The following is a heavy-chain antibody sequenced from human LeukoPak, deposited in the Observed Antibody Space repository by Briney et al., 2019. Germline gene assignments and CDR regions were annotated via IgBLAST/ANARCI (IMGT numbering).Heavy chain of an antibody. CDR1: GGSISSGDYL. J-gene: IGHJ3*02. D-gene: IGHD3-3*01. CDR2: IYYSGRT. Sequence: PSETLSLTCTVSGGSISSGDYLGSWIRQPPGKVLEWIGYIYYSGRTYYTPSLKRRVSISVDTSKNQFSLKLSSVTAADTAVYYCARDHSDFWSGYYTDHRAFDIGGQGTMVTVPS. V-gene: IGHV4-30-4*08. CDR3: ARDHSDFWSGYYTDHRAFDI.